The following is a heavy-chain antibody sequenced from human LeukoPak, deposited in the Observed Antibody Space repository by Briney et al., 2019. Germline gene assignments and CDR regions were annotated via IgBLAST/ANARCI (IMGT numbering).Heavy chain of an antibody. CDR3: TQTNPGAVLMGWY. Sequence: GASVKVSCKASGGTFSSYAISWVRQAPGQGLEWMGGIIPIFGTANYAQKFQGRVTMTTDTSTSTAYMELRSLRSDDTAVYYCTQTNPGAVLMGWYWGQGTLVTVSS. CDR1: GGTFSSYA. V-gene: IGHV1-69*05. D-gene: IGHD1-26*01. J-gene: IGHJ4*02. CDR2: IIPIFGTA.